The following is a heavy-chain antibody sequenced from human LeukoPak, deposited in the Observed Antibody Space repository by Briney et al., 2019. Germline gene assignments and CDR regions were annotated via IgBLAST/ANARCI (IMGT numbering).Heavy chain of an antibody. CDR1: GYTFTSYG. J-gene: IGHJ4*02. D-gene: IGHD3-10*01. V-gene: IGHV1-18*01. CDR3: ARAVRGVNNPFFDY. CDR2: ISAYNGNT. Sequence: ASVKVSCKASGYTFTSYGISWVRQAPGQGLEWMGWISAYNGNTNYAQKLQGRVTMTTDTSTSTAYMELRSLRSDDTAVYYCARAVRGVNNPFFDYWGQGTLVTVSS.